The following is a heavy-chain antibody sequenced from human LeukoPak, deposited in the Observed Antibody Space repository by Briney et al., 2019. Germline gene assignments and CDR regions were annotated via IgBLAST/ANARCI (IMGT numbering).Heavy chain of an antibody. CDR2: IYTSGST. J-gene: IGHJ4*02. Sequence: SETLSLTCTVSGGSISSYYWSWIRQPAGKGLEWIGRIYTSGSTNYNPSLKSRVTMLVDTSKNQFSLKLSSVTAADTAVYYCAREGQYYYGSGSYYLPDYWGQGTLVTVSS. CDR1: GGSISSYY. CDR3: AREGQYYYGSGSYYLPDY. V-gene: IGHV4-4*07. D-gene: IGHD3-10*01.